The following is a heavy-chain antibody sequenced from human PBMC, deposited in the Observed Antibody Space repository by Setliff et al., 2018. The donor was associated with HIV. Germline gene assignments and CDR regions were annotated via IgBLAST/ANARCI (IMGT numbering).Heavy chain of an antibody. CDR3: ARVLLITNAVYGVVSNRFDP. J-gene: IGHJ5*02. D-gene: IGHD3-3*01. Sequence: PGESLTISCAASGFTLGNFWMHWVRQAPGKGLEWVASISPDGNRNHCVGSVKGRFTASRDNAKSPLYLQMNSLRAEDTAVYFCARVLLITNAVYGVVSNRFDPWGRGTLVTVSS. CDR1: GFTLGNFW. CDR2: ISPDGNRN. V-gene: IGHV3-7*03.